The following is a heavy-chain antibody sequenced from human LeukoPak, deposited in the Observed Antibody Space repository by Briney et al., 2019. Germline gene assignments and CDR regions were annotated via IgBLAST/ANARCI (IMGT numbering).Heavy chain of an antibody. CDR1: GYTFTGYY. Sequence: ASVKVSCKASGYTFTGYYMHWVRQAPGQGLEWMGWINPNSGGTNYAQKFQGRVTMTRDTSISTAYMELSRLRSDDTAVYYCARDRHILTVSGPDYWGQGTLVTVSS. CDR2: INPNSGGT. V-gene: IGHV1-2*02. CDR3: ARDRHILTVSGPDY. D-gene: IGHD3-9*01. J-gene: IGHJ4*02.